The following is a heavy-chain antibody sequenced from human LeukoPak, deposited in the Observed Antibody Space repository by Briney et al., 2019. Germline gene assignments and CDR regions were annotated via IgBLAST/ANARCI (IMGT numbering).Heavy chain of an antibody. CDR1: GFTFSSYS. CDR3: ARDSGYYYDSSGD. D-gene: IGHD3-22*01. Sequence: GESLKISCAASGFTFSSYSMNWVRQAPGKGLEWVSYISSSSSTIYYADSVKGRFTISRDNAKNSLYLQMNSLRAEDTAVYYCARDSGYYYDSSGDWGQGTLVTVSS. J-gene: IGHJ4*02. V-gene: IGHV3-48*01. CDR2: ISSSSSTI.